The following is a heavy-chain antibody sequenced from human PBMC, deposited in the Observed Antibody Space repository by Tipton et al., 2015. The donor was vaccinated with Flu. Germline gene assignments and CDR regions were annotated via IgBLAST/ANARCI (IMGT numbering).Heavy chain of an antibody. Sequence: QLMQSGAEVKKPGASVKVSCKASGYTFTGHYMHWVRQAPGQGPEWMGWMNPDSGDTKYAQNFQGRVTMTRDTSISTAYMELSSLTSDDTAVYYCVRLFRGTYHIDYWGQGTLVTVSS. CDR1: GYTFTGHY. CDR3: VRLFRGTYHIDY. CDR2: MNPDSGDT. D-gene: IGHD1-26*01. J-gene: IGHJ4*02. V-gene: IGHV1-2*02.